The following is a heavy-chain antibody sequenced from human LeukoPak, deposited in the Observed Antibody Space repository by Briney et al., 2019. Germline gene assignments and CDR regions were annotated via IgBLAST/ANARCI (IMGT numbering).Heavy chain of an antibody. CDR3: ARERLSGLWFGELSDYYYYGMDV. CDR1: GGTFSSYA. Sequence: SVTVSFKASGGTFSSYAISWVRQAPGQGLEWMGGIIPIFGTANYAQKFQGRVTITTDESTSTAYMELSSLRPEDTAVYYCARERLSGLWFGELSDYYYYGMDVWGQGTTVTVSS. CDR2: IIPIFGTA. V-gene: IGHV1-69*05. J-gene: IGHJ6*02. D-gene: IGHD3-10*01.